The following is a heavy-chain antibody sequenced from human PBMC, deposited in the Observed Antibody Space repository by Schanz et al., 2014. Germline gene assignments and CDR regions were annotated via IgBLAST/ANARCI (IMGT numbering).Heavy chain of an antibody. D-gene: IGHD3-22*01. Sequence: VQLVESGGGVVQPGGSLRLSCAASGFTFSNYGMHWVRQAPGKGLEWVAFIRYDGNNKYYADSVKGRFTISRDNSKNTLYLQMNSLRTEDTAVYFCAKSYDTSGYSGFDYWGQGTLVTVSS. CDR1: GFTFSNYG. J-gene: IGHJ4*02. CDR2: IRYDGNNK. CDR3: AKSYDTSGYSGFDY. V-gene: IGHV3-30*02.